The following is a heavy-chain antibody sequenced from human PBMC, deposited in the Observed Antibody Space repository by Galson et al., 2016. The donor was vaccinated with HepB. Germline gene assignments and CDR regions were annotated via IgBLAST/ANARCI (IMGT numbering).Heavy chain of an antibody. V-gene: IGHV3-23*01. CDR3: AREAIAAAGTHDAFDI. D-gene: IGHD6-13*01. CDR2: ISGGGDST. CDR1: GFTFTNYW. J-gene: IGHJ3*02. Sequence: SLRLSCAASGFTFTNYWMHWVRQAPGKGLEWVSSISGGGDSTYYADSLKGRFTVSRDNSKNMLFLQMNSLRVEDTAVYYCAREAIAAAGTHDAFDIWGQGTMVTVCS.